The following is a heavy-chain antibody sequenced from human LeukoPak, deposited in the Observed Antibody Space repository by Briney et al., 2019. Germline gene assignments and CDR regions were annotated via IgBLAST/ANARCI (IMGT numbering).Heavy chain of an antibody. J-gene: IGHJ4*02. CDR1: GGSISSGSYY. CDR3: ARGGSSGWPFDY. D-gene: IGHD6-19*01. V-gene: IGHV4-61*02. Sequence: PSETLSLTCTVSGGSISSGSYYWRWIRQPAGKGLEWIGRIYTSGSTNYNPSLKSRLTISVDTSKNQFSLKLSSVPAADTAVYYCARGGSSGWPFDYWGQGTLVTVSS. CDR2: IYTSGST.